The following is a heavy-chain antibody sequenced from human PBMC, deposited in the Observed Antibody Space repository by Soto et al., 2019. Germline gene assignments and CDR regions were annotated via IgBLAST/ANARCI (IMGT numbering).Heavy chain of an antibody. CDR1: GDGLSIYG. V-gene: IGHV1-69*13. CDR3: ARSLDYHDYTGYSTVGVYFDY. J-gene: IGHJ4*02. D-gene: IGHD3-22*01. Sequence: SLTLSPNAAGDGLSIYGSSWVRQATRHPLGWVGGIIPIFVTSHYAQKFQGRVTITADESTNTAYMELSSLTSEDTAVYYCARSLDYHDYTGYSTVGVYFDYWGLGTLVTVPQ. CDR2: IIPIFVTS.